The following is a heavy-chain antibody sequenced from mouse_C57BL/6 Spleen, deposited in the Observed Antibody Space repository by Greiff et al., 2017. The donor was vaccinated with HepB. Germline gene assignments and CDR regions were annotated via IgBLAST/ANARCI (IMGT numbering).Heavy chain of an antibody. CDR2: IHPNSGST. Sequence: QVHVKQPGAELVKPGASVKLSCKASGYTFTSYWMHWVKQRPGQGLEWIGMIHPNSGSTNYNEKFKSKATLTVDKSSSTAYMQLSSLTSEDSAVYYCARGVRYYAMDYWGQGTSVTVSS. D-gene: IGHD2-14*01. CDR1: GYTFTSYW. V-gene: IGHV1-64*01. CDR3: ARGVRYYAMDY. J-gene: IGHJ4*01.